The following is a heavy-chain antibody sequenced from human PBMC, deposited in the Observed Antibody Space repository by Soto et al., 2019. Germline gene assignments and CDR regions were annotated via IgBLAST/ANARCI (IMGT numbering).Heavy chain of an antibody. CDR2: ISAYNGNT. Sequence: GASVKVSCKASGYPFTSYGISWVRQAPGQGLEWMGWISAYNGNTNYAQKLQGRVTMTTDTSTSTAYMELRSLRSDDTAVYYCARNGLLWFGDNWFDPWGQGTLVIVSS. CDR1: GYPFTSYG. J-gene: IGHJ5*02. V-gene: IGHV1-18*01. D-gene: IGHD3-10*01. CDR3: ARNGLLWFGDNWFDP.